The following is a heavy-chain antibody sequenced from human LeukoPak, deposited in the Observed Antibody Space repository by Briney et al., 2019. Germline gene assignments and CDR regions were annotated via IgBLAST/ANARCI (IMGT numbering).Heavy chain of an antibody. D-gene: IGHD3-16*01. Sequence: SVKVSCKASGGTFSSHAISWVRQAPGQGLEWMGGIIPIFGTANYAQKVQGRVTITADKSTSTAYMELSSLRSEDTAVYYCAREGEGLRAFDIWGQGTMVTVSS. V-gene: IGHV1-69*06. CDR1: GGTFSSHA. J-gene: IGHJ3*02. CDR3: AREGEGLRAFDI. CDR2: IIPIFGTA.